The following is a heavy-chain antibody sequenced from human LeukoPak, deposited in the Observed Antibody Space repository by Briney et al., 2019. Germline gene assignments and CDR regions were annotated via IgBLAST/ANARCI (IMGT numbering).Heavy chain of an antibody. Sequence: SETLSLTCTVSGGSISSYYWNWIRQPPGKGLEWIGYIYYSGSTNYNPSLKSRVTISVDTSKNQFSLKLSSVTAADTAVYYCARGFKKGDGYDYWGQGTLVTVSS. J-gene: IGHJ4*02. CDR2: IYYSGST. CDR1: GGSISSYY. V-gene: IGHV4-59*01. CDR3: ARGFKKGDGYDY. D-gene: IGHD5-24*01.